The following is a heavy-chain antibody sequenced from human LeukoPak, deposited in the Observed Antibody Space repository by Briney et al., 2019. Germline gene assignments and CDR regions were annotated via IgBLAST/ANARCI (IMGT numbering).Heavy chain of an antibody. Sequence: GRSLRLSCAASGFTFSSYGMHWVRQAPGKGLEWVAVIWYDGSNKYYADSVKGRFTISRDNSKNTLYLQMSSLRAEDTAVYYCARDHGIAAAASYSSGWYDLDYWGQGTLVTVSS. CDR3: ARDHGIAAAASYSSGWYDLDY. CDR1: GFTFSSYG. V-gene: IGHV3-33*01. J-gene: IGHJ4*02. CDR2: IWYDGSNK. D-gene: IGHD6-19*01.